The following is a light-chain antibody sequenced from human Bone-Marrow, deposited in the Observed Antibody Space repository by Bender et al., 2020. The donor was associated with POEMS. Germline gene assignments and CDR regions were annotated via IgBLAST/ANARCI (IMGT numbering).Light chain of an antibody. J-gene: IGLJ2*01. CDR3: QSVDTSATYRI. V-gene: IGLV3-25*03. CDR2: KDT. Sequence: SKEVTQPPSVSVAPGQTASITCSGDELANQYGYWYQQKAGQAPVVVIYKDTERPSGIPERFSGSISGTMATLTISGVQAEDEADYYCQSVDTSATYRIFGGGTKLTVL. CDR1: ELANQY.